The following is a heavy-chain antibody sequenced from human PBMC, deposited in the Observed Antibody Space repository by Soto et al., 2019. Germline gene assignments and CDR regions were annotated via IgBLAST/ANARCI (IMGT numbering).Heavy chain of an antibody. CDR1: GGSISSYY. Sequence: SETLSLTCTVSGGSISSYYWSWIRQPPGKGLEWIGYIYYSGRTNYNPSLKSRVTISVDTSKNQFSLKLSSVTAADTAVYYCARGLGVGDYGMDVWGKGTTVTVSS. V-gene: IGHV4-59*01. J-gene: IGHJ6*04. CDR2: IYYSGRT. D-gene: IGHD3-16*01. CDR3: ARGLGVGDYGMDV.